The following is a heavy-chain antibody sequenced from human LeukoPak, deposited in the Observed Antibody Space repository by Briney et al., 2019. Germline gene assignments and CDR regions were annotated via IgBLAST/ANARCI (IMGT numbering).Heavy chain of an antibody. CDR1: GGTFSIYA. CDR2: IIPIFGTA. J-gene: IGHJ6*02. V-gene: IGHV1-69*13. CDR3: AALGVRGVINYYYGMDV. D-gene: IGHD3-10*01. Sequence: SVKVSCKASGGTFSIYAISWVRQAPGQGLEWMGGIIPIFGTANYAQKFQGRVTITADESTSTAYMELSSLRSEDTAVYYCAALGVRGVINYYYGMDVWGQGTTVTVSS.